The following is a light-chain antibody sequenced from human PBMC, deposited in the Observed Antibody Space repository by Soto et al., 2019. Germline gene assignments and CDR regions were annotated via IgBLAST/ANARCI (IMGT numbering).Light chain of an antibody. V-gene: IGLV1-44*01. J-gene: IGLJ2*01. Sequence: QSVLTQPPSASGTPGQRVTISCSGSGSSIGTNTVNWYRQLPGTAPKLHIYGNNQRPSGVPDRFSGSKSGTSASLAISGLRSEDEADYYCAAWDGSLNNVLFGGGTKVTVL. CDR1: GSSIGTNT. CDR3: AAWDGSLNNVL. CDR2: GNN.